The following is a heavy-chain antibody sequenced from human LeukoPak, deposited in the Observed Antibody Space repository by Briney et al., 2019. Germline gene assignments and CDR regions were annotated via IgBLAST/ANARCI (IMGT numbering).Heavy chain of an antibody. V-gene: IGHV3-33*01. CDR2: IWYDESNK. Sequence: GGSLRLSCVASGLTFSSYGMHWVRQAPGKGLEWVAVIWYDESNKYYADSVKGRFTISRDKSKNTLYLQMNSLRAEDTAVYYCAREDKHSNPRAHYYYGMDVWGQGTTVTVSS. D-gene: IGHD2-21*01. CDR1: GLTFSSYG. J-gene: IGHJ6*02. CDR3: AREDKHSNPRAHYYYGMDV.